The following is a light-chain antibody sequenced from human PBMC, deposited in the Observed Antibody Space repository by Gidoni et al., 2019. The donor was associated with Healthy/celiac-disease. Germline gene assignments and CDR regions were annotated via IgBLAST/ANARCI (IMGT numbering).Light chain of an antibody. CDR3: QAWDSSTVV. J-gene: IGLJ2*01. CDR1: KSGDKY. V-gene: IGLV3-1*01. CDR2: QDS. Sequence: YELSQPPSESVAPGQRASITCSGDKSGDKYACWGPQKPGQSPVLVIYQDSKRPSGIPERFSCSNSGNTATLTISGTQAMDEADYYCQAWDSSTVVFGGGTKLTVL.